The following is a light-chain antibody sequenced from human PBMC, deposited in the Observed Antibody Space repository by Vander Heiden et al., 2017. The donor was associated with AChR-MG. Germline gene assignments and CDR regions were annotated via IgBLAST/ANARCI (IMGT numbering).Light chain of an antibody. CDR1: SSSNGRNT. CDR3: AAWDDSLNGAV. V-gene: IGLV1-44*01. J-gene: IGLJ7*01. CDR2: SNT. Sequence: QSVLTQPPSASGTPGQGVTISCAGSSSSNGRNTGNWYQQPPGTAPKLLIYSNTQRPSGVPDRFSGSKSGTSASLAISGLQSEDEADYYCAAWDDSLNGAVFGGGTQLTVL.